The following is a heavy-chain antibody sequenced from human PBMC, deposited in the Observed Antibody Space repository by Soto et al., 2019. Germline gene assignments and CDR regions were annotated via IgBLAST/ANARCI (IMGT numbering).Heavy chain of an antibody. CDR1: GFIFGKYD. CDR3: AKGGLLWWSQGIDF. J-gene: IGHJ4*02. D-gene: IGHD2-8*02. V-gene: IGHV3-30*18. CDR2: ISHDGRNK. Sequence: QVQLVESGGGVVQPGRSLRLSCEGSGFIFGKYDMYWVRQAPGKGLEWVTKISHDGRNKDYEDSVQGRFTISRDNSRDTMYLEMNSLRPADTAIYYCAKGGLLWWSQGIDFWGQGTLVTVSA.